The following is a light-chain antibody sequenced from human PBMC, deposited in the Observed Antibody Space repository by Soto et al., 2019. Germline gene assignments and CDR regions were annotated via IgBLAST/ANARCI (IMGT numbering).Light chain of an antibody. V-gene: IGLV1-51*01. J-gene: IGLJ1*01. CDR2: DDN. CDR1: SSNIGGNS. CDR3: GSWDSSLSAYV. Sequence: QSVMTQPPSVSAAPGQKVTISCSGSSSNIGGNSVSWYQQLPGTAPKLIIYDDNKRPSGIPDRFPGSKSGTSATLGITGFQTGDEADYYCGSWDSSLSAYVFGTGTKLTVL.